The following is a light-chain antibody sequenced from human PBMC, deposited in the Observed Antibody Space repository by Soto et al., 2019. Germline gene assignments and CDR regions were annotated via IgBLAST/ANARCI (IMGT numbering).Light chain of an antibody. CDR3: SSYRSSSTGV. CDR1: RSDVGGYNF. V-gene: IGLV2-14*01. J-gene: IGLJ1*01. CDR2: DVS. Sequence: QSALTQPASVSGSPGQSITISCTGTRSDVGGYNFVSWYQQHPGKAPKLMIYDVSNRPSGVSNRLSGSKSGNTASLTISGLQAEDEADYYCSSYRSSSTGVFGTGTKVTVL.